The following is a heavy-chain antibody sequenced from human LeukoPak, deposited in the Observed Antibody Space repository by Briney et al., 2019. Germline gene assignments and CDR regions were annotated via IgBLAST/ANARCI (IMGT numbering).Heavy chain of an antibody. V-gene: IGHV4-59*01. CDR2: IYYSGST. CDR3: ARRFGELFEGDAFDI. Sequence: SETLSLTCTVSGGSISSYYWSWIRQPPGKGLEWIGYIYYSGSTNYNPSLKSRVTISVDTSKNQFSLKLSSVTAADTAVYYCARRFGELFEGDAFDIWGQGTMVTVSS. J-gene: IGHJ3*02. CDR1: GGSISSYY. D-gene: IGHD3-10*01.